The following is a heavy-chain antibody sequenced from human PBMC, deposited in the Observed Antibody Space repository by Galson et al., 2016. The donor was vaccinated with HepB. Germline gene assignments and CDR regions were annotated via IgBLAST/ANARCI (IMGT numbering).Heavy chain of an antibody. V-gene: IGHV6-1*01. CDR2: TYYRSKWYN. CDR1: GDSVSSNSAA. Sequence: CAISGDSVSSNSAAWNWIRQSPSRGLEWLGRTYYRSKWYNDYGVSVKSRITINPATSKNQISLQLNSVTPEDTAVYYCARDIAVAGTNFYYYMDVWGKGTTVTVSS. D-gene: IGHD6-19*01. J-gene: IGHJ6*03. CDR3: ARDIAVAGTNFYYYMDV.